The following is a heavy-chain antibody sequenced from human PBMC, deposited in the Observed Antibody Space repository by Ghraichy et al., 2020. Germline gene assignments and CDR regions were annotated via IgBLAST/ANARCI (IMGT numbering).Heavy chain of an antibody. Sequence: ESLNISCTVSGGSVSSGTYYWSWIRQPPGKGLEWIGYISYSGDTTYNPSLKSRVTISLDRSKNQFSLRLSSVTAADTAVYYCARAGIDGYNYYYHYGVDVWGQGTSVTVSS. V-gene: IGHV4-61*01. CDR2: ISYSGDT. CDR3: ARAGIDGYNYYYHYGVDV. D-gene: IGHD5-24*01. J-gene: IGHJ6*02. CDR1: GGSVSSGTYY.